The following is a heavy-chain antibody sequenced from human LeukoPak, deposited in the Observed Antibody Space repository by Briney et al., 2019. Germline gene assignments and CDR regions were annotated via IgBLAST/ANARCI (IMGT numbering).Heavy chain of an antibody. Sequence: ASVMVSCKASGYTFTSYAIHWVRQAPGQRLEWMGWIHAGNGNAKYSQKFQGRVTITAGTSASTAYMELSSLRSEDTAVHYCARDSPYYYDSSGYYYGYFDYWGQGTLVTVSS. V-gene: IGHV1-3*01. CDR2: IHAGNGNA. CDR1: GYTFTSYA. D-gene: IGHD3-22*01. CDR3: ARDSPYYYDSSGYYYGYFDY. J-gene: IGHJ4*02.